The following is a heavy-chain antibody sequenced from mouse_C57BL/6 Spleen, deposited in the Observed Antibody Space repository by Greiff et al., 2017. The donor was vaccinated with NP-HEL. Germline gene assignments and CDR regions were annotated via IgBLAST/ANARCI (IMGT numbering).Heavy chain of an antibody. CDR3: AIGGGPYDSHYFDY. CDR2: IHPSDSDT. V-gene: IGHV1-74*01. D-gene: IGHD2-4*01. Sequence: QVQLQQPGAELVKPGASVKVSCKASGYTFTSYWMHWVKQRPGQGLEWIGRIHPSDSDTNYNQKFKGKATLTVDKSSSTAYMQLSSLTSEDSAVYYCAIGGGPYDSHYFDYWGQGTTLTVSS. CDR1: GYTFTSYW. J-gene: IGHJ2*01.